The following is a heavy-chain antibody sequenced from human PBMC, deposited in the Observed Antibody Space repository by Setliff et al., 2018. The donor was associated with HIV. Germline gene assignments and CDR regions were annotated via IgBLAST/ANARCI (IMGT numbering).Heavy chain of an antibody. CDR1: GYSISNGYY. Sequence: PSETLSLTCGVSGYSISNGYYWGWIRQPPGKGLEWIGSIYHSGSTYYNPSLKSRVTISVDTSKNQFSLKLSSVTAADTAVYHCASQVSYSGTSYRLPFGGGEFDYWGQGTLVTVSS. J-gene: IGHJ4*02. D-gene: IGHD1-26*01. V-gene: IGHV4-38-2*01. CDR3: ASQVSYSGTSYRLPFGGGEFDY. CDR2: IYHSGST.